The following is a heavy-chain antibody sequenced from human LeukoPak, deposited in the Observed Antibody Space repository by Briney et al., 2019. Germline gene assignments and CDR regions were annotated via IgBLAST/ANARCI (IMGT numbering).Heavy chain of an antibody. V-gene: IGHV7-4-1*02. Sequence: VASVKVSCKASGYTFTSYAMNWVRQAPGQGLEWMGWINTNTGNPTYAQGFTGRFVFSLDTSVSTAYLQISSLKAEDTAVYYCARDGRESTIFQGYYGMDVWGQGTTVTVSS. D-gene: IGHD3-9*01. CDR1: GYTFTSYA. J-gene: IGHJ6*02. CDR3: ARDGRESTIFQGYYGMDV. CDR2: INTNTGNP.